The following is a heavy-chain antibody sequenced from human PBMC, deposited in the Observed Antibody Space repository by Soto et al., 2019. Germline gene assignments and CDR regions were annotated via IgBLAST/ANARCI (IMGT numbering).Heavy chain of an antibody. J-gene: IGHJ4*02. V-gene: IGHV3-72*01. D-gene: IGHD2-8*02. Sequence: PGGSLRLSCAASGFTLSDHYMDCVRQAPGKGLEWVARSRNKDHSYTKGYAASVKGRFTISRDDSKNSLYLKMSSLTAEDTAVYYCDRGHWSFDDWGQGTVVTVSS. CDR1: GFTLSDHY. CDR3: DRGHWSFDD. CDR2: SRNKDHSYTK.